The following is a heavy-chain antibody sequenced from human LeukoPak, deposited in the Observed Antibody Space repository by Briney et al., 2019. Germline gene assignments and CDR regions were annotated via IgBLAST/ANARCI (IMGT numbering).Heavy chain of an antibody. J-gene: IGHJ4*02. D-gene: IGHD2-8*01. CDR3: ARGEVMVAEFDY. V-gene: IGHV4-59*01. CDR2: IYYSGST. Sequence: SETLSLTCTVSGGSISSYYWSWIRQPPGKGLEWIGYIYYSGSTNYNPSLKSRVTISVDTSKNQFSLKLSSVTAADTAVYYCARGEVMVAEFDYWSQGTLVTVSS. CDR1: GGSISSYY.